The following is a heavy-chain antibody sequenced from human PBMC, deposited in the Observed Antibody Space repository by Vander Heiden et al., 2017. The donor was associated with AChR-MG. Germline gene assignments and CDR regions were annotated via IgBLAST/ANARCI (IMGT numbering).Heavy chain of an antibody. J-gene: IGHJ6*02. Sequence: QVQLQESGPGLVKPSETLSLTCTVPGGSISSYSWSWIRQPAGKGLEWIGRIYTSGSTNYNPSLKSRVTMSVDTSKNQFSLKLSSVTAADTAVYYCARDSPYSSSWSYYYYYYGMDVWGQGTTVTVSS. CDR2: IYTSGST. V-gene: IGHV4-4*07. CDR3: ARDSPYSSSWSYYYYYYGMDV. CDR1: GGSISSYS. D-gene: IGHD6-13*01.